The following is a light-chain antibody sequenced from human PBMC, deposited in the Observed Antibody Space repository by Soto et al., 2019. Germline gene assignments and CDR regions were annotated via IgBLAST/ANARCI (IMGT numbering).Light chain of an antibody. CDR2: WAS. CDR3: QQYYSTPWT. V-gene: IGKV4-1*01. Sequence: DIVMTQSPDSLAVSLGERATINCKSSQSVLYSSNNKNYLAWYQQKPGQPHKLLIYWASTRESGVPDRFSGSGTGTDFTITISSLQAEDVAVYYCQQYYSTPWTFAQGTKVEIK. CDR1: QSVLYSSNNKNY. J-gene: IGKJ1*01.